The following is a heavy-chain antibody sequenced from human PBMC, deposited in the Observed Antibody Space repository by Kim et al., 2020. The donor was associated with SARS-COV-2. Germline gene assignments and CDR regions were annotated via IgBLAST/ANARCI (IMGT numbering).Heavy chain of an antibody. Sequence: SETLSLTCTVSGGSISRYYWSWIRQPPGKRLEWIGYIYNSGSTNYNPSLKSRVTISLDTSKNHFSLKLSSVTAADTAVYFCARSLDFSYYMDVWGRGTTVRVSS. V-gene: IGHV4-59*01. CDR3: ARSLDFSYYMDV. CDR1: GGSISRYY. CDR2: IYNSGST. J-gene: IGHJ6*03.